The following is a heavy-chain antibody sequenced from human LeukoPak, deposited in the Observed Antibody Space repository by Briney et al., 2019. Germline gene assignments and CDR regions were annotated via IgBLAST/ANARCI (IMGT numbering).Heavy chain of an antibody. Sequence: PGGSLRLSCIASGFTFSNYELNWVRQAPGKGLEWVSHISSSGNTMHYADSVKGRFTISKDNAKNSLYLQMNSLRAEDTAVYYCARGESGDYDFDYWSQGTLVTVSS. CDR3: ARGESGDYDFDY. J-gene: IGHJ4*02. D-gene: IGHD4-17*01. CDR2: ISSSGNTM. V-gene: IGHV3-48*03. CDR1: GFTFSNYE.